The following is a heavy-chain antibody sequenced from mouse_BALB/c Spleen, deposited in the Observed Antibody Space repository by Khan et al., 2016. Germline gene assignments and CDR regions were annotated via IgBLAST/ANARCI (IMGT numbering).Heavy chain of an antibody. Sequence: QVQLQQSGAELMKPGASVKISCKVTGYTLSTYWIEWVKQRPGHGLEWIGQILPGSGSTKYNEKFKGKATFTADTPSNTAYMQLSSLSSEDSAVYYCARWYGMDYWCQGTSVTVSS. CDR2: ILPGSGST. CDR3: ARWYGMDY. CDR1: GYTLSTYW. V-gene: IGHV1-9*01. J-gene: IGHJ4*01.